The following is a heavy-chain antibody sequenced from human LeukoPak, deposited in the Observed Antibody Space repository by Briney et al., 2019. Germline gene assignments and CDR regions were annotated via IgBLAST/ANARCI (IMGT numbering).Heavy chain of an antibody. V-gene: IGHV3-23*01. CDR3: AREMDRDNYYGMDV. CDR2: IIGSNGAT. CDR1: GFTFSNYA. D-gene: IGHD2-2*03. Sequence: GGTLRLSCAASGFTFSNYAMNWVRQAPGTGLEWVSLIIGSNGATFYAASVKGRFPISRDTSKNTLYLQMNSLRAEETAVYYGAREMDRDNYYGMDVWGQGSTVTVSS. J-gene: IGHJ6*02.